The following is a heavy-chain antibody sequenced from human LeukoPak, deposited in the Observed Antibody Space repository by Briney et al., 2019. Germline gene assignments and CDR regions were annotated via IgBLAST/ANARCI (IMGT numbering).Heavy chain of an antibody. D-gene: IGHD2-15*01. Sequence: SGPTLVKPTQTLTLTCTFSGFSLSTSGVGVGWIRQPPGKALEWLAIIYWDDHKRYSTSLKSRLTITKDTSKNQVVLTMTNMDPVDTATYSCAHSFREISCNGGSCYYFDHWGQGTLVTVSS. V-gene: IGHV2-5*02. CDR1: GFSLSTSGVG. CDR2: IYWDDHK. CDR3: AHSFREISCNGGSCYYFDH. J-gene: IGHJ4*02.